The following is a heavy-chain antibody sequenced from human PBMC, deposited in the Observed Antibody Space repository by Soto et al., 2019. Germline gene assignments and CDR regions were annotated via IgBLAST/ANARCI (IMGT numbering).Heavy chain of an antibody. Sequence: QGHLVQSGPEVKRPGSSVKVSCKASGDTFGRNAIHWVRQAPGQGLEWMGGIIPMVPTTNYAQKSKGRLTIYAEKTTHTAYMEMTSLRSEDTAVYYCTKDGDSADYGYWGQGSLVTVSS. J-gene: IGHJ4*02. CDR1: GDTFGRNA. D-gene: IGHD2-21*01. V-gene: IGHV1-69*06. CDR3: TKDGDSADYGY. CDR2: IIPMVPTT.